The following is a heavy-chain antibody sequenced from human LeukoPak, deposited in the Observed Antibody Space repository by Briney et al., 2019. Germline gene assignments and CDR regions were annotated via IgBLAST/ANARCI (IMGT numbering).Heavy chain of an antibody. CDR1: GFSLSNYE. Sequence: GGSLRLSCAASGFSLSNYEMTWVRQAPGRGLEWVSYITSAANIKNYADSVKGRFTVSRDNARNSLYLEMNSLTAEDTGLYYCARETGLDALDIWGQGTAVTVSP. J-gene: IGHJ3*02. CDR3: ARETGLDALDI. V-gene: IGHV3-48*03. CDR2: ITSAANIK. D-gene: IGHD3-10*01.